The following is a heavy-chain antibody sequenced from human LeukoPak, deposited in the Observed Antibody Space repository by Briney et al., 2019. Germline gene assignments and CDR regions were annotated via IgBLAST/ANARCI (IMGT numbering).Heavy chain of an antibody. J-gene: IGHJ3*02. CDR1: GYTFTSYG. V-gene: IGHV1-18*01. CDR2: ISAYNRNT. CDR3: ARDYVWGSYRPTHDAFDI. Sequence: ASVKVSCKASGYTFTSYGISWVRQAPGQGLEWMGWISAYNRNTNYAQKLQGRVTMTTDTSTSTAYMELRSLRSDDTAVYYCARDYVWGSYRPTHDAFDIWGQGTMVTVSS. D-gene: IGHD3-16*02.